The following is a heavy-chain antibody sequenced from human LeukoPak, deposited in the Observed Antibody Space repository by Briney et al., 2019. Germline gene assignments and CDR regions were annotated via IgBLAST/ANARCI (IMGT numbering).Heavy chain of an antibody. Sequence: PSETLSLTCTVSGGPISGSVTWGWVRQPPGKGLERIGNVHYDGRTAPNPSLKSRVTMSLDTSTNQFSLKLNSVTATDTALYYCARVVTAAGLDLWGRGILVTISS. CDR2: VHYDGRT. CDR3: ARVVTAAGLDL. D-gene: IGHD6-19*01. CDR1: GGPISGSVT. V-gene: IGHV4-39*07. J-gene: IGHJ5*02.